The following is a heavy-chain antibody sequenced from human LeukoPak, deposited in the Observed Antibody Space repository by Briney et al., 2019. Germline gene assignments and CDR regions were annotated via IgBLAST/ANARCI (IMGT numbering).Heavy chain of an antibody. D-gene: IGHD6-13*01. Sequence: SETLSLTCTVTGGSISDYYWSWIRQPAGKGLEWIGRIHTSGSTNYNPSLKSRVNMSVDTSKNQFSLRLTSVTAADTAMYYCARGGQGYSSSWFTYFDYWGQGSLVTVSS. J-gene: IGHJ4*02. CDR1: GGSISDYY. V-gene: IGHV4-4*07. CDR2: IHTSGST. CDR3: ARGGQGYSSSWFTYFDY.